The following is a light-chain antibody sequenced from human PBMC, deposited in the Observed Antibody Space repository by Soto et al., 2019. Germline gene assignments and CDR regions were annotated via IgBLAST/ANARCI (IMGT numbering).Light chain of an antibody. CDR2: AAS. Sequence: DIVLTQSPGTLSVSPGERATLSCRASQDVSSNLAWYQQKPGKAPRLLIYAASTRATGIPERFSGSGSGTDFTLTISRLEPADFAVYYCQQYNTYPRTFGQGTKVDIK. CDR1: QDVSSN. V-gene: IGKV3-20*01. CDR3: QQYNTYPRT. J-gene: IGKJ1*01.